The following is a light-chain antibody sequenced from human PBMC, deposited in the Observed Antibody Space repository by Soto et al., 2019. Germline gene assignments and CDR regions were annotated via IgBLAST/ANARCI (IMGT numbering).Light chain of an antibody. CDR3: LSYTPSSSYV. V-gene: IGLV2-14*01. J-gene: IGLJ1*01. CDR2: EVS. Sequence: QSALTQPASVSGSPGQSITISCTGTSSDVGAYNRVSWYQQHSGKAPKLMIYEVSNRPSGVSNRFSGSKSGNTASLTISGLQAEDEADYYCLSYTPSSSYVFGTGTKVTVL. CDR1: SSDVGAYNR.